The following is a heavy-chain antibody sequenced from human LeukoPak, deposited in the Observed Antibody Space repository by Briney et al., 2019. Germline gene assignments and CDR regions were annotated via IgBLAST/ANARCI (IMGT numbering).Heavy chain of an antibody. CDR1: GFTFSTYT. Sequence: GGSLRLSCAASGFTFSTYTMNWVRQAPGKGLEWLSYITSSSSTIYYADSVKGRFTISRDNAKNSLYLQMNSLRDEDTAVYYCARDLDRMTTVTTHHWGQGTLVTVSS. D-gene: IGHD4-17*01. J-gene: IGHJ5*02. CDR3: ARDLDRMTTVTTHH. CDR2: ITSSSSTI. V-gene: IGHV3-48*02.